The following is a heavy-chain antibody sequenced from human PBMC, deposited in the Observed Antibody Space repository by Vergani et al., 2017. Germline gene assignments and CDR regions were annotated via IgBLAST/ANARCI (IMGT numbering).Heavy chain of an antibody. V-gene: IGHV5-51*03. CDR2: IYPGDSDT. CDR3: AGLYCSSTSCDRGGYYYYYMDG. J-gene: IGHJ6*03. Sequence: EVQLVQSGAEVKKPGESLKISCKGSGYSFTSYWIGWVRQMPGKGLEWMGVIYPGDSDTRYSPSFQGQFTIPADKSISTAYLQWSTLKASDTDMYYCAGLYCSSTSCDRGGYYYYYMDGWGKGTTVTVSS. CDR1: GYSFTSYW. D-gene: IGHD2-2*02.